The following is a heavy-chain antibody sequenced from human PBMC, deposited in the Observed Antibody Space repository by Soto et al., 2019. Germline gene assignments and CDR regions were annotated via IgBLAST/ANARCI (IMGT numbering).Heavy chain of an antibody. CDR2: ISGGGEGT. Sequence: EVHLLESGGGLVQPGGSLRLSCTASGFPFGNYAMYWVRQAPGKGLEWVSGISGGGEGTNAADSVKGRFTVSRDNSRNTMYLQMNCMRAEDTAVYYCAKEPRIPLDYWGQGTLVTVSS. D-gene: IGHD2-2*01. J-gene: IGHJ4*02. CDR3: AKEPRIPLDY. V-gene: IGHV3-23*01. CDR1: GFPFGNYA.